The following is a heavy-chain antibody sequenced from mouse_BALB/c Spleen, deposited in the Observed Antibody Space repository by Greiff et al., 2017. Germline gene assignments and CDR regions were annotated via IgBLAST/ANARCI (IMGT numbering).Heavy chain of an antibody. CDR3: ARDPIIYYDYGAY. CDR2: ISSGGSYT. V-gene: IGHV5-9-4*01. CDR1: GFTFSSYA. J-gene: IGHJ3*01. D-gene: IGHD2-4*01. Sequence: EVQLVESGGGLVKPGGSLKLSCEASGFTFSSYAMSWVRQSPEKRLEWVAVISSGGSYTYYPDTVTGRFTISRDNAKNTLYLEMSSRRSEDTAMYYCARDPIIYYDYGAYWGQGTLVTVSA.